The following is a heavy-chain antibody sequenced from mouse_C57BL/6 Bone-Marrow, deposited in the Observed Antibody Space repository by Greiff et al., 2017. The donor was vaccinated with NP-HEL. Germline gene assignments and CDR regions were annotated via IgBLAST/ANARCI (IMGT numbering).Heavy chain of an antibody. CDR2: IYPGDGDT. CDR3: ARGDYGSSRFGYAMDY. D-gene: IGHD1-1*01. Sequence: VQLQQSGAELVKPGASVKFSCKASGYAFSSYWMNWVKERPGKGLEWIGQIYPGDGDTNYNGKFKGKATLTADKSSSTAYMQVSSLTSEDSAVYFCARGDYGSSRFGYAMDYWGQGTSVTVSS. CDR1: GYAFSSYW. V-gene: IGHV1-80*01. J-gene: IGHJ4*01.